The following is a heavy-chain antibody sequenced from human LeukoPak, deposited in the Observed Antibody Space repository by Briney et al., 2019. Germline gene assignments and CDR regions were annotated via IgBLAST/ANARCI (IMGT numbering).Heavy chain of an antibody. CDR1: GFTVSSNY. J-gene: IGHJ3*02. D-gene: IGHD3-16*01. CDR2: YSGGST. Sequence: GGSLRLSCAASGFTVSSNYMSWVRQAPGKGLEWVSIYSGGSTFYADSVKGRFTISRDNSKNTLYLQMNSLRAEDTAVYYCARGGGYLSAFDIWGQGTMVTVSS. CDR3: ARGGGYLSAFDI. V-gene: IGHV3-53*01.